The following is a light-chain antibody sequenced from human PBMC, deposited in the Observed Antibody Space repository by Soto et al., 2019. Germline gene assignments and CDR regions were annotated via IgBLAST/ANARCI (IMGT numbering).Light chain of an antibody. V-gene: IGLV2-23*01. CDR2: EAT. CDR1: SSDVGSYTL. Sequence: QSVLTQPASVSGSPEQSITISCTGTSSDVGSYTLVSWYQQHPGKAPKVMIYEATKRPSGVSNRFSGSKSGNTASLTISGLQADDEANYYCCAYAGSGTVVFGGGTKLTVL. J-gene: IGLJ2*01. CDR3: CAYAGSGTVV.